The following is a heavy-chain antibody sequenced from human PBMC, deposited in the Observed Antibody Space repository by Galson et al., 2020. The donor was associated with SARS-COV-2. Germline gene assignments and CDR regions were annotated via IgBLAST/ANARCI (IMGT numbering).Heavy chain of an antibody. CDR2: IYYSGST. J-gene: IGHJ3*02. D-gene: IGHD1-26*01. CDR1: GGSISSSSYY. V-gene: IGHV4-39*07. Sequence: SQTLSLTCTVSGGSISSSSYYWGWIRQPPGKGLEWIGSIYYSGSTYYNPSLKSRVTISVDTSKNQFSLKLSSVTAADTAVYYCAREGSYYADAFDIWGQGTMVTVSS. CDR3: AREGSYYADAFDI.